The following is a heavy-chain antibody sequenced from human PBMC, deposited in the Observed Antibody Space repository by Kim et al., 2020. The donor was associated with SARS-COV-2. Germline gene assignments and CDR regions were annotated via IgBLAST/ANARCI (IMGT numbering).Heavy chain of an antibody. CDR1: GFSVSNNY. CDR2: IYRDSDT. CDR3: AREMGSYWFNDAFYL. J-gene: IGHJ3*01. D-gene: IGHD3-10*01. Sequence: GGSLRLSCSASGFSVSNNYITWVRQAPGKGLSWVSLIYRDSDTYYADSVTGRFTISRDHSKNTVYIEMNSLRVEETSVYYCAREMGSYWFNDAFYLWGQGTLVPVSS. V-gene: IGHV3-66*01.